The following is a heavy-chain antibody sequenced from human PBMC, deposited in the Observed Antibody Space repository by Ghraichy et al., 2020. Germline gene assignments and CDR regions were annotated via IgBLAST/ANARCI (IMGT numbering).Heavy chain of an antibody. V-gene: IGHV3-30*18. CDR3: AKSMAVAAPYYFDY. D-gene: IGHD6-19*01. CDR1: GFTFSSYG. Sequence: GESLNISCAASGFTFSSYGMHWVRQAPGKGLEWVAVISYDGSNKYYADSVKGRFTISRDNSKNTLYLQMNSLRAEDTAVYYCAKSMAVAAPYYFDYWGQGTLVTVSS. J-gene: IGHJ4*02. CDR2: ISYDGSNK.